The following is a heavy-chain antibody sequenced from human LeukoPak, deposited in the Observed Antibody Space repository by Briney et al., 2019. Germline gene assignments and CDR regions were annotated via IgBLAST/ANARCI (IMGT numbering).Heavy chain of an antibody. J-gene: IGHJ4*02. CDR1: GFTVSSNY. CDR2: IYSGGST. CDR3: ARDRLNQYYFDY. V-gene: IGHV3-53*01. Sequence: GGSLRLSCAASGFTVSSNYMSWVLQAPGKGLERVSVIYSGGSTYYADSVKGRFTISRDNSKNTLYLQMNSLRAEDTAVYYCARDRLNQYYFDYWGQGTLVTVSS. D-gene: IGHD6-25*01.